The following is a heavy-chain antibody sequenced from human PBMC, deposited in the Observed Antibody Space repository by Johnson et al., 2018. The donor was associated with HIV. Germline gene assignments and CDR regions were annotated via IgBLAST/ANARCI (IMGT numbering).Heavy chain of an antibody. CDR2: TPGGDGGT. V-gene: IGHV3-23*04. Sequence: VQLVESGGGLVQPGGSLRLSCAASGFTFSSYWMSWVRQAPGKGLEWVSHTPGGDGGTSFTDSVRGRFTISRDNSKNTLFLQMNSLRAEDTAVYYCVRRFYDSSAFDIWGQGTLVTVSS. CDR3: VRRFYDSSAFDI. D-gene: IGHD3-22*01. J-gene: IGHJ3*02. CDR1: GFTFSSYW.